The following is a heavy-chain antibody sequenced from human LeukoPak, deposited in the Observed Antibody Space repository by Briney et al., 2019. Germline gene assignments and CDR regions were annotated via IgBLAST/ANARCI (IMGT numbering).Heavy chain of an antibody. CDR2: ISSGSSYM. CDR3: ARDHYGGNSDY. Sequence: GGSLRLSCAVSGFTFSDYYMSWIRQAPGKGLEWVSSISSGSSYMYYADSVKGRFTISRDNAKNTLYLQMNSLRAEDTAVYYCARDHYGGNSDYWGQGTLVTVSS. CDR1: GFTFSDYY. D-gene: IGHD4-23*01. J-gene: IGHJ4*02. V-gene: IGHV3-11*06.